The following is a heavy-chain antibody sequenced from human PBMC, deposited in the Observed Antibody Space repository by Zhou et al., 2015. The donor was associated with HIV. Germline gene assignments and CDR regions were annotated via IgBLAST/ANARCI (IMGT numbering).Heavy chain of an antibody. Sequence: LLQSGPEVRKPGSSVKVSCKASGGTFSGSDLSWVRQAPGQGLEWMGRITPMFQTHNYAEKFRARLNITVDRHTSAAYMELSSLTSEDAAVYYCARVEGEISGYDYLRDSDWGQGTLVTVSS. D-gene: IGHD5-12*01. J-gene: IGHJ4*02. CDR3: ARVEGEISGYDYLRDSD. CDR2: ITPMFQTH. CDR1: GGTFSGSD. V-gene: IGHV1-69*06.